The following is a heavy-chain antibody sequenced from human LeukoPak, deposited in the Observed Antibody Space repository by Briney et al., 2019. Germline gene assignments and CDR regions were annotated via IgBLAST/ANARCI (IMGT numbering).Heavy chain of an antibody. CDR3: ARGSSGYYCDHFQS. CDR1: GFTFSNHW. V-gene: IGHV3-7*01. J-gene: IGHJ1*01. CDR2: IKQDGIEK. Sequence: GGSLRLSCAASGFTFSNHWMTWIRQAPGKGLEWVANIKQDGIEKYYVDSVEGRFTVSRGNTKNSLFLQMHSLRVDDTAVYYCARGSSGYYCDHFQSWGQGSLVTVSS. D-gene: IGHD3-22*01.